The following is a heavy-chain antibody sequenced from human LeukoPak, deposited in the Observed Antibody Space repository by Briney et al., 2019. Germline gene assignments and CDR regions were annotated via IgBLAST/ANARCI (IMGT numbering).Heavy chain of an antibody. Sequence: GGSLRVSCAASGFTFTAYLMSWVRQAPGKGLEWVSLAGWAGGTTFYSDSVRGRFTISRDSGRKSVYLQMNSLTTDDTAFYFCAKELDTMFFDYWGQGALVTVSS. V-gene: IGHV3-43*01. CDR3: AKELDTMFFDY. CDR2: AGWAGGTT. D-gene: IGHD3-10*02. J-gene: IGHJ4*02. CDR1: GFTFTAYL.